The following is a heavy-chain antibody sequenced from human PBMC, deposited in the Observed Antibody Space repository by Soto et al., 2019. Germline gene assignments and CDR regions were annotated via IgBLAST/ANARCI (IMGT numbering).Heavy chain of an antibody. Sequence: PLELLSHPWGVLWGNFIGLYLRRISKPPGKGLEWIGEINHSGSTNYNPSLKSRVTISVDTSKNQFSLKLSSVTAADTAVYYCARVRSGYYYYYGMDVWGQGTTVTVSS. D-gene: IGHD3-3*01. J-gene: IGHJ6*02. V-gene: IGHV4-34*01. CDR3: ARVRSGYYYYYGMDV. CDR1: WGNFIGLY. CDR2: INHSGST.